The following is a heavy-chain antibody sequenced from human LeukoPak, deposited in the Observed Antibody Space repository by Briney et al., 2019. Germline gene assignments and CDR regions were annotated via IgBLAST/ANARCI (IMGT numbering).Heavy chain of an antibody. J-gene: IGHJ4*02. D-gene: IGHD2-2*01. V-gene: IGHV3-30*04. Sequence: GGSLRLSCAASGFTFSSYAMHWVRQAPGKGLEWVAVISYDGSNKYYADSVKGRFTISRDNSKNTLHLQMNSLRAEDTAVYYCARDLGDIVVVPAAHWGQGTLVTVSS. CDR1: GFTFSSYA. CDR3: ARDLGDIVVVPAAH. CDR2: ISYDGSNK.